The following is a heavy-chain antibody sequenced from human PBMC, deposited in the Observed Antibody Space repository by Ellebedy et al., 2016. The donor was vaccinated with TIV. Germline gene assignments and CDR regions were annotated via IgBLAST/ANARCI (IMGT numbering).Heavy chain of an antibody. D-gene: IGHD1-20*01. CDR1: GFTFSSYA. J-gene: IGHJ4*02. CDR2: ISYDGSNK. CDR3: TTWGIYNWNDVGDY. V-gene: IGHV3-30-3*01. Sequence: GESLKISCAASGFTFSSYAMHWVRQAPGKGLEWVAVISYDGSNKYYADSVKGRFTISRDNSKNTLYLQMNSLKTEDTAVYYCTTWGIYNWNDVGDYWGQGTLVTVSS.